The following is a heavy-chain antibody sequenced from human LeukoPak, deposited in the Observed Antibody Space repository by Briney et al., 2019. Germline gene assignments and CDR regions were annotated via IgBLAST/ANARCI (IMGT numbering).Heavy chain of an antibody. CDR3: AKDDVWDADYGAFDV. J-gene: IGHJ3*01. Sequence: PGGSLRLSCAASGFTFSSFAMSWVRQAPGKGLEWVSAIRSSGGNTYYADSVEGRFTISRDNSKNTLYLQMNSLRAEDTAIYYCAKDDVWDADYGAFDVWGQGTMVTVSA. CDR1: GFTFSSFA. V-gene: IGHV3-23*01. CDR2: IRSSGGNT. D-gene: IGHD4-17*01.